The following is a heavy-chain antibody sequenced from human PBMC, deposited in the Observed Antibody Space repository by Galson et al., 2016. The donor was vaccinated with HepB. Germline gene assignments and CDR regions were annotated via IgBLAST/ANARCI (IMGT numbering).Heavy chain of an antibody. Sequence: SVKVSCKASGYTFTSYDINWVRQATGQGLEWMGWMNPNSGHRGYAQKFQGRLTMTSNTSISTAYMELRGLISDDTAMYYCARGPSVPLSGDYWGQGTLVTVSS. CDR1: GYTFTSYD. D-gene: IGHD2-2*01. CDR2: MNPNSGHR. V-gene: IGHV1-8*01. J-gene: IGHJ4*02. CDR3: ARGPSVPLSGDY.